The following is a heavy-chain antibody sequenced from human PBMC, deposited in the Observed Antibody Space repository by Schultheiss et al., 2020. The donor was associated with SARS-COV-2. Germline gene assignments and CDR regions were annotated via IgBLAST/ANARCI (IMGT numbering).Heavy chain of an antibody. J-gene: IGHJ4*02. CDR2: IKSKTDGGTT. CDR1: GFTFSSSA. Sequence: GGSLRLSCAASGFTFSSSAMSWVRQAPGKGLEWVGRIKSKTDGGTTDYAAPVKGRFTISRDDSKNTLYLQMNSLKTEDTAVYYCTTEDIVVVPAAVDYWGQGTLVTVSS. V-gene: IGHV3-15*01. D-gene: IGHD2-2*01. CDR3: TTEDIVVVPAAVDY.